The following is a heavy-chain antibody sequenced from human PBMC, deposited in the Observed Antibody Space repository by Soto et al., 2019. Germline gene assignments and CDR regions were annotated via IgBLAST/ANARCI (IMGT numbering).Heavy chain of an antibody. V-gene: IGHV4-4*02. CDR1: SGSISSSNW. D-gene: IGHD6-13*01. Sequence: SETLSLTCAVSSGSISSSNWWSWVRQPPGKGLEWIGEIYHSGSTNYNPSLKSRVTISVDKSKNQFSLKLSSVTAADTAVYYCARVLGYSSSWYWFDPWGQGTLVTVSS. CDR3: ARVLGYSSSWYWFDP. CDR2: IYHSGST. J-gene: IGHJ5*02.